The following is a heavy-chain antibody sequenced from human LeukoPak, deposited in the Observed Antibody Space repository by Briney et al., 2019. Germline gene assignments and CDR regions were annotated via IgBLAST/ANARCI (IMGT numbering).Heavy chain of an antibody. J-gene: IGHJ4*02. CDR1: GGSISSGGYY. CDR3: ARELPGGNSYHFDY. CDR2: IYYSGST. D-gene: IGHD4-23*01. V-gene: IGHV4-31*03. Sequence: ESSETLSLTCTVSGGSISSGGYYWRWIRQHPGKGLEWIGYIYYSGSTYYNPSLKSRVTISVDTSKNQFSLKLSSVTAADTAVYYCARELPGGNSYHFDYWGQGTLVTVSS.